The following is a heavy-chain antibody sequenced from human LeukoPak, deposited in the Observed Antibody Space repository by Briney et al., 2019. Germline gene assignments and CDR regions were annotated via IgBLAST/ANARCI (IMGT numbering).Heavy chain of an antibody. V-gene: IGHV3-23*01. CDR2: ISGSGGST. CDR1: GFTFSIYA. CDR3: AKFLPTHIVVANYYFDY. J-gene: IGHJ4*02. Sequence: PGGSLRLSCAASGFTFSIYAMSWVRQSPGKGLEWVSAISGSGGSTYYADSVKGRFTISRDNSKNTLYLQMNSLRAEDTAVYYCAKFLPTHIVVANYYFDYWGQGTLVTVSS. D-gene: IGHD2-21*01.